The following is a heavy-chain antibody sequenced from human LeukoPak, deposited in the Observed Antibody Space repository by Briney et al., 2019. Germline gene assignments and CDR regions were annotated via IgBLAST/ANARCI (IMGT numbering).Heavy chain of an antibody. CDR3: ARDRPHSGYDHDY. V-gene: IGHV3-74*01. Sequence: GGSLRLSCAASGFTFSDYWMHWVRQAPGKGLVWVSRIVSDGSTTSYADSVKGRFTISRDNAKNTLYLQMNSLRAEDTAVYYCARDRPHSGYDHDYWGQGTLVTVSS. CDR1: GFTFSDYW. J-gene: IGHJ4*02. CDR2: IVSDGSTT. D-gene: IGHD5-12*01.